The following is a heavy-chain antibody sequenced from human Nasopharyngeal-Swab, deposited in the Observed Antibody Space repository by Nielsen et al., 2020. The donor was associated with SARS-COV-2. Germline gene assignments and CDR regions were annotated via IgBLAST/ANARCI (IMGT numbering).Heavy chain of an antibody. J-gene: IGHJ6*02. CDR2: INPSGGST. V-gene: IGHV1-46*01. CDR1: GYTFTSYY. CDR3: ARDLTATVTTNYYYGMDV. Sequence: ASVQVSCKASGYTFTSYYMHWVRQAPGQGLEWMGIINPSGGSTSYAQKFQGRVTMTRDTSTSTVYMELSSLRSEDTAVYYCARDLTATVTTNYYYGMDVWGQGTTVTVSS. D-gene: IGHD4-17*01.